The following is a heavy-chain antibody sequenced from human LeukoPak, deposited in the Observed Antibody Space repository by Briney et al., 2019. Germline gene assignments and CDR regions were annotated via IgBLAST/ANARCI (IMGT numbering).Heavy chain of an antibody. CDR1: GYTFTGYY. CDR2: INPDNDDT. Sequence: ASVKVSCKASGYTFTGYYIHWVRQAPGQGLEWMGWINPDNDDTTYAQKFQGRVTMARDTSISTAYMELARLTSDDTAVYYCARAPGQGGARTYYFDYWGQGTLVTVSP. V-gene: IGHV1-2*02. CDR3: ARAPGQGGARTYYFDY. J-gene: IGHJ4*02. D-gene: IGHD1-14*01.